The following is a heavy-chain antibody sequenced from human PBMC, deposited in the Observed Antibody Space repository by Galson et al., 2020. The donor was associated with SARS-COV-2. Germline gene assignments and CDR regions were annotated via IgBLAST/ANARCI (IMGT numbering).Heavy chain of an antibody. D-gene: IGHD4-17*01. Sequence: GGSLRLSCAASGFTFSSYDMHWVRQATGKGLEWVSAIGTAGDTYYPGSVKGRFTISRENAKNSLYLQMNSLRAGDTAVYYCARVRAVTTPFTEWYFDLWGRGTLVTVSS. CDR2: IGTAGDT. CDR3: ARVRAVTTPFTEWYFDL. J-gene: IGHJ2*01. V-gene: IGHV3-13*01. CDR1: GFTFSSYD.